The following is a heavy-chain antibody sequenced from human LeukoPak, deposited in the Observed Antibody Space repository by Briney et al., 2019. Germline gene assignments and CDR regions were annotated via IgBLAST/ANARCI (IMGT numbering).Heavy chain of an antibody. D-gene: IGHD5-12*01. CDR1: GGSISSGDYY. J-gene: IGHJ3*02. Sequence: PSQTLSLTCTVSGGSISSGDYYWSWIRQPPGKGLEWIGYIYYSGSTYYNPSLKSRVTISVDTSKNQFSLKLSSVTAADTAMYYCARGGFLWLRNFDIWGQGTMVTVSS. CDR2: IYYSGST. CDR3: ARGGFLWLRNFDI. V-gene: IGHV4-30-4*01.